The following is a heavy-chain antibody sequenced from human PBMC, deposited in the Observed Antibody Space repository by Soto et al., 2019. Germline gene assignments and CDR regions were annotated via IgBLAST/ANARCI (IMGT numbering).Heavy chain of an antibody. CDR1: GFTFSGSA. V-gene: IGHV3-73*01. D-gene: IGHD2-15*01. CDR3: ASRDIVVVVAAYGMDV. CDR2: IRSKANSYAT. Sequence: GGSLRLSCAASGFTFSGSAMHWVRQASGKGLEWVGRIRSKANSYATAYAASVKGRFTISRDDSKNTAYMELSSLRSEDTAVYYCASRDIVVVVAAYGMDVWGQGTTVTVSS. J-gene: IGHJ6*02.